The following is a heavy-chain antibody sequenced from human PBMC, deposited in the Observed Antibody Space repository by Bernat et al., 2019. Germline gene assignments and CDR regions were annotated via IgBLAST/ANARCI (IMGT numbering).Heavy chain of an antibody. V-gene: IGHV3-33*01. CDR1: GFTFSSYG. CDR3: ARSGGITIFGGSVDYFDY. Sequence: QVQLVESGGGVVQPGRSLRLSCAASGFTFSSYGMHWVRQAPGKGLEWVAVIWYDGSNKYYADSVKGRFTISRDNSKNTLYLQMNSLRAEDTAVYYWARSGGITIFGGSVDYFDYWGQGTLVTVSS. CDR2: IWYDGSNK. J-gene: IGHJ4*02. D-gene: IGHD3-3*01.